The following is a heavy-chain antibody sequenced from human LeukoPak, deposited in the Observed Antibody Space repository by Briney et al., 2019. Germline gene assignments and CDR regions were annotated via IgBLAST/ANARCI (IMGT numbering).Heavy chain of an antibody. CDR1: GFTFTNYA. D-gene: IGHD4-17*01. J-gene: IGHJ4*02. CDR2: ISGSGYNP. Sequence: PGGSLRLSCAASGFTFTNYAMSWVRQAPGKGLEWVSGISGSGYNPYYADSVKGRFTISRDNSKNTLHLQMNSLKMEDTAVYFCTTGRTPDFWGQGTLVTVSS. V-gene: IGHV3-23*01. CDR3: TTGRTPDF.